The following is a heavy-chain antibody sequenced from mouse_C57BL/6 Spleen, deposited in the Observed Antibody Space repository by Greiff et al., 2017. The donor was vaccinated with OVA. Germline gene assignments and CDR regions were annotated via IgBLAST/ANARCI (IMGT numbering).Heavy chain of an antibody. Sequence: EVQLQESGGDLVKPGGSLKLSCAASGFTFSSYGMSWVRQTPDKRLEWVATISSGGSYTYYPDSVKGRFTISRDNAKNTLYLQMSSLKSEDTAMYYCARQLTGTFAYWGQGTLVTVSA. V-gene: IGHV5-6*01. CDR1: GFTFSSYG. J-gene: IGHJ3*01. CDR3: ARQLTGTFAY. D-gene: IGHD4-1*01. CDR2: ISSGGSYT.